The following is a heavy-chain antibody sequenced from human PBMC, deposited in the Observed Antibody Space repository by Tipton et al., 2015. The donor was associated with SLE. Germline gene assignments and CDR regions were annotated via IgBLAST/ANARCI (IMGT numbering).Heavy chain of an antibody. CDR2: IYTSGST. CDR3: ARGGQLLYGGYFDY. Sequence: TLSLTCTVSGGSISSYYWSWIRQPPGKGLEWIGYIYTSGSTNYNPSLKSRVTISVDTSKNQFSLKLSSVTAADTAVYYCARGGQLLYGGYFDYWGQGTLVTVSS. V-gene: IGHV4-4*09. D-gene: IGHD2-2*02. CDR1: GGSISSYY. J-gene: IGHJ4*02.